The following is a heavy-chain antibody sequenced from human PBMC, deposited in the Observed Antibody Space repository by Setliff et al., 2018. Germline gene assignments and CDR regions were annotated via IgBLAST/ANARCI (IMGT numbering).Heavy chain of an antibody. CDR1: GFTFADYG. CDR2: VEWNGGGT. Sequence: PGGSLRLSCVASGFTFADYGLNWVRQGPGKGLEWVSGVEWNGGGTSYADSVKGRFIISRDNAKNSLYLQMNSLKTEDTAMYYCARDVGYTYGLGFWGQGTLVTVSS. J-gene: IGHJ4*02. V-gene: IGHV3-20*04. CDR3: ARDVGYTYGLGF. D-gene: IGHD5-18*01.